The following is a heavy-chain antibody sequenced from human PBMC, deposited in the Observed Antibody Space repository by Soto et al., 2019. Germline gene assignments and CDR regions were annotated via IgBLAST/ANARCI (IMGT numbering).Heavy chain of an antibody. V-gene: IGHV3-48*03. D-gene: IGHD1-7*01. CDR3: AEDLTGSTGG. Sequence: PGGSLRLSCAASGFTFSSYEMNWVRQAPGKGLEWVSYISINGGATNYADSVKGRFTISRDNAKNSLHLQMNSLRIEDTGVYYCAEDLTGSTGGWGQGTLVTVSS. CDR2: ISINGGAT. J-gene: IGHJ4*02. CDR1: GFTFSSYE.